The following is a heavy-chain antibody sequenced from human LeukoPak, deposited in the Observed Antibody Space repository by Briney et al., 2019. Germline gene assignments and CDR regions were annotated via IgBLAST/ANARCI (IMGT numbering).Heavy chain of an antibody. Sequence: GGSLRLSCAASGFTFSDYYMSWIRQAPGRGLEWVSLISSSQRAINYGDSVKGRFTTSRDNAKNSLYLQMSSLRVEDTAVYYCTRRPYSSSWYYFDYWGQGTLVTVSS. CDR3: TRRPYSSSWYYFDY. CDR2: ISSSQRAI. V-gene: IGHV3-11*04. J-gene: IGHJ4*02. CDR1: GFTFSDYY. D-gene: IGHD6-13*01.